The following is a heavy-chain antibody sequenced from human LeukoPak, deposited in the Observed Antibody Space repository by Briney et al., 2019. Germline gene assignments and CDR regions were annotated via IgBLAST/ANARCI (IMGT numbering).Heavy chain of an antibody. J-gene: IGHJ4*02. CDR3: ARLGSGYPTPDY. Sequence: SETLSLTCTVSGASVSSSDYYWGWIRQPPGMRLEWIGNLYFSGNPYYNPSLNSRVTISVDTSKNQFSLKMRSVTAADTAVYYCARLGSGYPTPDYWGQGTLVIVSS. D-gene: IGHD6-19*01. V-gene: IGHV4-39*01. CDR2: LYFSGNP. CDR1: GASVSSSDYY.